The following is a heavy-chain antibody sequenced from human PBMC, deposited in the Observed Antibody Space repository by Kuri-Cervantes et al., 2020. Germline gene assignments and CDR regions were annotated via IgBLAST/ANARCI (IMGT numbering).Heavy chain of an antibody. CDR3: ARVGYSYATYGMDV. D-gene: IGHD5-18*01. Sequence: GSLRLSCTVSGGSVSSGSYYWSWIRQPPGKGLEWIGYIYYSGSTYYNPSLKSRVTISVDTSKNQFSLKLSSVTAADTAVYYCARVGYSYATYGMDVWGQGTTVTVSS. J-gene: IGHJ6*02. V-gene: IGHV4-61*01. CDR2: IYYSGST. CDR1: GGSVSSGSYY.